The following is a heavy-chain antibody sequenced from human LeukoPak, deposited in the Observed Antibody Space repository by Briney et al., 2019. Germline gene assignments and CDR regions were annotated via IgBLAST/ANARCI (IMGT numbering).Heavy chain of an antibody. D-gene: IGHD4-17*01. Sequence: GASVKVSCKASGYTFTGYYIHWVRQAPGQGLGWMGWINPNSGGTNSAQKFQGRVTMTRDTSISTAYMELSRLTSDDTAVYYCARGLIRGFLYGDYLYWGQGTLVTVSS. CDR1: GYTFTGYY. CDR3: ARGLIRGFLYGDYLY. CDR2: INPNSGGT. J-gene: IGHJ4*02. V-gene: IGHV1-2*02.